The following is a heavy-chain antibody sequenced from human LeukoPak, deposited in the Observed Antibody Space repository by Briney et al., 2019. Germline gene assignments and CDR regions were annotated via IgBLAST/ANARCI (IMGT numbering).Heavy chain of an antibody. CDR1: GGSISSSSYY. J-gene: IGHJ4*02. V-gene: IGHV4-39*01. D-gene: IGHD3-10*01. CDR3: ARRQYSRGKEEDY. CDR2: IYYSGST. Sequence: SETLSLTCTVSGGSISSSSYYWGWIRQPPGKGPEWIGSIYYSGSTYYNPSLKSRVTISVDTSKNQFSLKLSSVTAADTAVYYCARRQYSRGKEEDYWGQGTLVTVSS.